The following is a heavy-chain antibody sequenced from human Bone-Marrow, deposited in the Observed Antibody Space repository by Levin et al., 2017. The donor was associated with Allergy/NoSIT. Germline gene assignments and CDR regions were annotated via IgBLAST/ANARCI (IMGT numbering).Heavy chain of an antibody. CDR3: ARDHGGGYYPYYYYGMDV. J-gene: IGHJ6*02. CDR1: GGTFSSYA. Sequence: SVKVSCKASGGTFSSYAISWVRQAPGQGLEWMGGIIPIFGTANYAQKFQGRVTITADESTSTAYMELSSLRSEDTAVYYCARDHGGGYYPYYYYGMDVWGQGTTVTVSS. CDR2: IIPIFGTA. V-gene: IGHV1-69*13. D-gene: IGHD3-3*01.